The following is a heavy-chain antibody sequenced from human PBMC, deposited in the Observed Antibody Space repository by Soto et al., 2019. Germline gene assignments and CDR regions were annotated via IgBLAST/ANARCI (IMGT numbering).Heavy chain of an antibody. V-gene: IGHV3-7*03. CDR3: ATDRHDFWSRYYLDYFDY. CDR2: ITQDGSEQ. Sequence: GGSLRLSCAASGFTFSSYWMSWVRQAPGKGLEWVAIITQDGSEQHYVDSLRGRFTISRVNAKNSLYLLMNSLRAEDTAVYYCATDRHDFWSRYYLDYFDYWGPGTLVTVAS. D-gene: IGHD3-3*01. J-gene: IGHJ4*02. CDR1: GFTFSSYW.